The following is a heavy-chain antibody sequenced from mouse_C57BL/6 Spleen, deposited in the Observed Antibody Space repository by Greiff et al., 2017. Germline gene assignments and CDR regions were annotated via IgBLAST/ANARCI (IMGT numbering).Heavy chain of an antibody. D-gene: IGHD3-3*01. CDR3: AREGPEGFAY. J-gene: IGHJ3*01. CDR1: GYSITSGYY. V-gene: IGHV3-6*01. Sequence: VQLQQSGPGLVKPSQSLSLTCSVTGYSITSGYYWNWIRQFPGNKLEWMGYISYDGSNNYNPSLKNRISITRDTSKNQFFLKLNSVTTEDTATYYCAREGPEGFAYWGQGTLVTVSA. CDR2: ISYDGSN.